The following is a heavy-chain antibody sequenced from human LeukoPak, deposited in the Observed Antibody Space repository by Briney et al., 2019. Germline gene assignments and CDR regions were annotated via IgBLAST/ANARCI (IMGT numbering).Heavy chain of an antibody. CDR2: IYYSGST. J-gene: IGHJ6*02. D-gene: IGHD1-26*01. Sequence: SETLSLTCTVSGGSISSYYWSWIRQPPGKGLEWIGYIYYSGSTNYNPSLKSRVTISVDTSKNQFSLKLSSVTAADTAVYYCARVGRVGATSRRYYYYGMDVWGQGTTVTVSS. CDR1: GGSISSYY. CDR3: ARVGRVGATSRRYYYYGMDV. V-gene: IGHV4-59*01.